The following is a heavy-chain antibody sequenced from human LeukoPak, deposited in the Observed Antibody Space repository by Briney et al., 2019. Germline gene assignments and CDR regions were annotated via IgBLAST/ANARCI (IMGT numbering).Heavy chain of an antibody. CDR2: IKQDGSEK. J-gene: IGHJ4*02. Sequence: GGSLRLSCAASGFTFSSYGMHWVRQAPGKGLEWVANIKQDGSEKYHVDSVKGRFTISRDNAKNSLYLQMDSLRVEDTAVYYCARGRECSGTGCYLPGIYWGQGILVTVSS. D-gene: IGHD2-2*01. CDR3: ARGRECSGTGCYLPGIY. CDR1: GFTFSSYG. V-gene: IGHV3-7*01.